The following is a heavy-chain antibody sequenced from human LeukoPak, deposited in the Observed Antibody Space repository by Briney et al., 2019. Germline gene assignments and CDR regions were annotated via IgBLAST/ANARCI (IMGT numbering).Heavy chain of an antibody. Sequence: GGSLRLSCAASGFIFSNFGMNWVRQAPGKGLEWVSYISSVSSDIHYADSVKGRFTISRDNVQNSLYLQMNSLRDEDTAVYYCARVDAFDLWGQGTMVTVSS. V-gene: IGHV3-48*02. J-gene: IGHJ3*01. CDR2: ISSVSSDI. CDR3: ARVDAFDL. CDR1: GFIFSNFG.